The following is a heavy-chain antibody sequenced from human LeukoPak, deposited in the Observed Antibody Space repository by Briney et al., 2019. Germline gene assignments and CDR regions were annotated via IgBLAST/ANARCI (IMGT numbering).Heavy chain of an antibody. D-gene: IGHD5-24*01. Sequence: GASVKVSCKASGGTFSSYTISWVRQAPGQGLEWMGGIIPIFGTANYAQKFQGRVTITADESTSTAYMELSSLRSEDTAVYYCARGPPRSYNFDYWSQGTLVTVSS. CDR2: IIPIFGTA. J-gene: IGHJ4*02. V-gene: IGHV1-69*13. CDR3: ARGPPRSYNFDY. CDR1: GGTFSSYT.